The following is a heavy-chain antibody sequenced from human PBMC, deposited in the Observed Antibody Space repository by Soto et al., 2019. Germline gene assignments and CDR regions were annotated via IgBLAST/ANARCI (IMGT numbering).Heavy chain of an antibody. Sequence: QVELQESGPGLVKPSQTLSLTCTVSGGSINSGGFYWSWIRQLPEKGLEWIAYIFPSGSTSYNPSLRSRVSISADTSKNQLSLSLTSVTVADTAVYYCARGGSDDNWLDPWGQGIRVTVSS. CDR1: GGSINSGGFY. D-gene: IGHD3-3*01. J-gene: IGHJ5*02. CDR3: ARGGSDDNWLDP. V-gene: IGHV4-31*03. CDR2: IFPSGST.